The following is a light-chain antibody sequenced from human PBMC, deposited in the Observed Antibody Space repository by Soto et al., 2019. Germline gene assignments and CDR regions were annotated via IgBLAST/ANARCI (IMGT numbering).Light chain of an antibody. J-gene: IGKJ4*01. CDR3: QQVNVYPST. CDR1: QGISSY. CDR2: AAS. Sequence: IDLTQSPSFLSSSIVDRVTITFLASQGISSYLAWYQQKPGKAPKLLIYAASTLHSGVPSRFSGGGSGTDFTLTISSLQPEDFATYYCQQVNVYPSTFGGGTKVDIK. V-gene: IGKV1-9*01.